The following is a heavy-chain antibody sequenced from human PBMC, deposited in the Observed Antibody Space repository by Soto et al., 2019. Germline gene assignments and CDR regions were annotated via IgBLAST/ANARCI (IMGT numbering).Heavy chain of an antibody. J-gene: IGHJ4*02. D-gene: IGHD5-12*01. V-gene: IGHV1-69*12. CDR2: IIPILGTA. CDR1: GGTFSSYA. CDR3: AREAAVEMATIFLH. Sequence: QGQLVQSGAEVKNPGSSVKVSCKASGGTFSSYAICWVRQAPGQGLEWMGGIIPILGTANYAQKFQGRVTITADESTSTAYMELSSLRSEDTAVYYCAREAAVEMATIFLHWGQGTLVTVSS.